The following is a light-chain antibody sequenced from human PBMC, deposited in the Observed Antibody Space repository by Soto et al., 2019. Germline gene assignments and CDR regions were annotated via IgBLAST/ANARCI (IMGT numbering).Light chain of an antibody. Sequence: DIQMTQSPSTLSASVGDRVTITCRASQSISRWLAGYQQKPGKAPELLIYDASSLKSGVPSRFSGSGSGTVFSLTISSLQPDDSATYYCQQFSNYLYTFGQGTKLEIK. J-gene: IGKJ2*01. CDR2: DAS. V-gene: IGKV1-5*01. CDR3: QQFSNYLYT. CDR1: QSISRW.